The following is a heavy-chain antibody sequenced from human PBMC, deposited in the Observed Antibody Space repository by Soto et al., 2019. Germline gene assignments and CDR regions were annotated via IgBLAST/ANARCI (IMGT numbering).Heavy chain of an antibody. CDR1: GGSFSGYY. Sequence: SETLSLTCAVYGGSFSGYYWSWIRQPPGKGLEWIGEINHSGSTNYNPSLKSRVTISVDTSKNQFSLKLSSVTAADTAVYYCARGTGATIDFDYWGQGTLVTVSS. CDR3: ARGTGATIDFDY. V-gene: IGHV4-34*01. CDR2: INHSGST. D-gene: IGHD5-12*01. J-gene: IGHJ4*02.